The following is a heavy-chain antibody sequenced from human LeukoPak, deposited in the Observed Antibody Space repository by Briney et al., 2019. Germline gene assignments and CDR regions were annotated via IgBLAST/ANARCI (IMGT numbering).Heavy chain of an antibody. V-gene: IGHV3-66*01. Sequence: GGSLRLSCAASGFTVSSNYMSWVRQAPGKGLEWVSVIYSGGSTYYADSVKGRFTISRDNSKNTLYLQMNSLRAEDTAVYYCARGRSSGSYENFDYWGQGTLVTVSS. CDR2: IYSGGST. CDR3: ARGRSSGSYENFDY. CDR1: GFTVSSNY. J-gene: IGHJ4*02. D-gene: IGHD3-10*01.